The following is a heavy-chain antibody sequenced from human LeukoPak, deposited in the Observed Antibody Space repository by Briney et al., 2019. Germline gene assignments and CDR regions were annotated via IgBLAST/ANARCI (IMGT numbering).Heavy chain of an antibody. Sequence: PSETLSLTCTVSGGSISSYYWSWIRQPPGKGLEWIGYIYYSGSTNYIPSLKSRVTMPVDTSKNQFSLKLSSVTAADTAVYYCASQPFGSSWYWFDSWGQGALVTVSS. CDR2: IYYSGST. CDR3: ASQPFGSSWYWFDS. V-gene: IGHV4-59*01. CDR1: GGSISSYY. D-gene: IGHD6-13*01. J-gene: IGHJ5*01.